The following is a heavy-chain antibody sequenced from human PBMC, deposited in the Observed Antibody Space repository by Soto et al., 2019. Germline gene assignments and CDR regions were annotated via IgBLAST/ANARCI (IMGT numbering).Heavy chain of an antibody. Sequence: LGESLKISCKGSGYSFAGYWITWVRQKPGKGLEWMGRIDPSDSQTYYSPSFRGHVTISVTKSITTVFLQWSSLRASDTAMYYCARQIYDSDTGPNFQYYSDSWYQGTPVTVSS. J-gene: IGHJ4*02. CDR1: GYSFAGYW. CDR2: IDPSDSQT. CDR3: ARQIYDSDTGPNFQYYSDS. V-gene: IGHV5-10-1*01. D-gene: IGHD3-22*01.